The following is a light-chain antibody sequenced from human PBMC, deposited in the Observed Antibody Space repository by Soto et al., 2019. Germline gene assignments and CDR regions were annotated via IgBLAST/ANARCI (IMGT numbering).Light chain of an antibody. J-gene: IGKJ1*01. CDR3: QQRSNWT. Sequence: EIVLTQSPATLSLSPGERATLSCRASQSVSSNLAWHQQKPGQAPRLLIYAASTRATGIPARFSGSGSGTDFTLTISSLEPEDFAVYYCQQRSNWTFGQGTKV. V-gene: IGKV3-11*01. CDR1: QSVSSN. CDR2: AAS.